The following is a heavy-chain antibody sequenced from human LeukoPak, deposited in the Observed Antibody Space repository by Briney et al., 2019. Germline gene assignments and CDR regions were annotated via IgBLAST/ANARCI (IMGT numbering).Heavy chain of an antibody. J-gene: IGHJ4*02. CDR3: ARREGDFWSGYYFDY. CDR2: IKQDGSEK. V-gene: IGHV3-7*01. Sequence: GGSLRLSCAASGFTFSSYWMSWVRQAPGKGLEWVANIKQDGSEKYYVDSVKGRFTISRDNAKNSLYLQMNSLRAEDTAVYYCARREGDFWSGYYFDYWGQGNLVTVSS. CDR1: GFTFSSYW. D-gene: IGHD3-3*01.